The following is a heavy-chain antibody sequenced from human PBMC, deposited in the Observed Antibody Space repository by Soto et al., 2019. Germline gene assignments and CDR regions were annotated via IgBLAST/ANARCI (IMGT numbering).Heavy chain of an antibody. Sequence: GGSLRLSCAASGFTFDDYAMHWVRQAPGKGLEWVSGISWNSGSIGYADSVKGGFTISRDNAKNSLYLQMNSLRAEDTALYYCATDISGSYYSNAKNYWGQGTLVTVSS. V-gene: IGHV3-9*01. D-gene: IGHD3-10*01. CDR3: ATDISGSYYSNAKNY. J-gene: IGHJ4*02. CDR2: ISWNSGSI. CDR1: GFTFDDYA.